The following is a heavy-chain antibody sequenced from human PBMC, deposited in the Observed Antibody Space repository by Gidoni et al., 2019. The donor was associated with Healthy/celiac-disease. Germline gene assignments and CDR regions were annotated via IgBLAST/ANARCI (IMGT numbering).Heavy chain of an antibody. CDR3: TTESGYCSSTSCPSYFDY. D-gene: IGHD2-2*01. CDR1: GFPARNAG. Sequence: EVQLVESGGGLVKTGGSLRLAGAASGFPARNAGMSWVRRAPGKGLEWVGHIKSTTDGGTTDYAAPVTGRFTISRDDSTNTLYLQMNSLKTHVTAVYSCTTESGYCSSTSCPSYFDYWGQGTLVTVSS. CDR2: IKSTTDGGTT. J-gene: IGHJ4*02. V-gene: IGHV3-15*01.